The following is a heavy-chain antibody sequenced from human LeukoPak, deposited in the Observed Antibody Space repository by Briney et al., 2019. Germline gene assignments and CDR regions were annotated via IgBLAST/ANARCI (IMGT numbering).Heavy chain of an antibody. V-gene: IGHV3-30-3*01. CDR3: ARELGYCTTTTCLYGFDY. D-gene: IGHD2-2*01. CDR2: ISYDGSNK. CDR1: GFTFSSYA. Sequence: GGSLRLSCAASGFTFSSYAMHWVRQAPGKGLEWVAVISYDGSNKYYADSVKGRFTISRDNSKNTLYLQMNDLRDEDSAVYYCARELGYCTTTTCLYGFDYWGQGTLVTVSS. J-gene: IGHJ4*02.